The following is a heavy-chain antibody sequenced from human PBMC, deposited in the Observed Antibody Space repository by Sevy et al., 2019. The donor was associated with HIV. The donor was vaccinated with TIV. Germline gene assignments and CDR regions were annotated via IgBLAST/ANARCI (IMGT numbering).Heavy chain of an antibody. CDR1: GFSISGYG. CDR2: IWYDGTNR. CDR3: AREDIRVGGIGYYFYS. J-gene: IGHJ4*02. D-gene: IGHD6-19*01. V-gene: IGHV3-33*01. Sequence: GGSLRLSCAASGFSISGYGMHWVRQAPGKGLEWVAVIWYDGTNREYADSVKGRFTISRDNSKNTLYLQMNSLRVEDTAVYYCAREDIRVGGIGYYFYSWGQGTLVTVSS.